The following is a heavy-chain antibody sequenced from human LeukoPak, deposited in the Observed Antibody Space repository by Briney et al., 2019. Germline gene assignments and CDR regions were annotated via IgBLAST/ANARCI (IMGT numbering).Heavy chain of an antibody. J-gene: IGHJ4*02. CDR1: GFTLSLLA. CDR3: AKDPPCSGSTSYGYFES. Sequence: GGSLRLSCAASGFTLSLLAMIWVRQAPGKGLVWVSIISGSGGNTFYADSVKGRFTISRDNSKNALSLQMHNLRDDGTAVYYCAKDPPCSGSTSYGYFESWGQGILVTVSS. D-gene: IGHD2-15*01. V-gene: IGHV3-23*01. CDR2: ISGSGGNT.